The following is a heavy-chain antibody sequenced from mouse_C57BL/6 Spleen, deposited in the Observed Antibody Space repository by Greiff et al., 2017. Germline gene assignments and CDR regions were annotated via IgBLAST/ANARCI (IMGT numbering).Heavy chain of an antibody. CDR3: ARSLGRLLDY. Sequence: QVQLKQPGAELVRPGSSVKLSCKASGYTFTSYWMHWVKQRPIQGLEWIGNIDPSDSETHYNQKFKDKATLTVDKSSSTAYMQLSSLTSEDSAVYYCARSLGRLLDYWGQGTTLTVSS. CDR2: IDPSDSET. J-gene: IGHJ2*01. CDR1: GYTFTSYW. D-gene: IGHD4-1*01. V-gene: IGHV1-52*01.